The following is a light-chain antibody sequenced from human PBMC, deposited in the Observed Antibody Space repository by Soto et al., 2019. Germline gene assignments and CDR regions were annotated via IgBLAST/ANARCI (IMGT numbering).Light chain of an antibody. V-gene: IGKV3-20*01. CDR1: QSVSSSY. J-gene: IGKJ1*01. Sequence: EIVLTQSPGTLSLSPGERATLSCRASQSVSSSYLAWYQQKPGQAPRLLIYGASSRATGIPDRFSGSGSGTDFTLTISRPEPEDFAVYYCHQYDKSPWTFGQGTKVEIK. CDR3: HQYDKSPWT. CDR2: GAS.